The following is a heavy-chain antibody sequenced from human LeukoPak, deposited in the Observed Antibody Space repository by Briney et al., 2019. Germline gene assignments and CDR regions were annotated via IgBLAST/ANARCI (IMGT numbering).Heavy chain of an antibody. CDR3: ARHLYGGYVVDY. J-gene: IGHJ4*02. CDR1: GGSISSSSYY. CDR2: IYYSGST. V-gene: IGHV4-39*01. Sequence: SETLSLTCTVSGGSISSSSYYWGWIRQPPGKGLEWIGSIYYSGSTYYNPPLKSRVTISVDTSKNQFSLKLSSVTAADTAVYYCARHLYGGYVVDYWGQGTLVTVSS. D-gene: IGHD5-12*01.